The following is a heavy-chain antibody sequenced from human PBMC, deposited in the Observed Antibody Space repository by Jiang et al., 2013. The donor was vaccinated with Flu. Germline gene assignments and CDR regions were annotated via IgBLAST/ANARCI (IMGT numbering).Heavy chain of an antibody. CDR3: ARPGTSVRFGELKPPNAFDI. CDR2: IYYSGST. J-gene: IGHJ3*02. Sequence: GSGLVKPSETLSLTCTVSGGSISSSSYYWGWIRQPPGKGLEWIGSIYYSGSTYYNPSLKSRVTISVDTSKNQFSLKLSSVTAADTAVYYCARPGTSVRFGELKPPNAFDIWGQGTMVTVSS. D-gene: IGHD3-10*01. V-gene: IGHV4-39*01. CDR1: GGSISSSSYY.